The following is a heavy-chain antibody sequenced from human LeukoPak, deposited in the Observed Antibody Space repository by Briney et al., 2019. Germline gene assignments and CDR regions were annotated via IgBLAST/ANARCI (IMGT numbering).Heavy chain of an antibody. J-gene: IGHJ5*02. D-gene: IGHD3-10*01. CDR3: ARDKYYGSGNYGKYNWFAP. CDR2: IYTSGST. Sequence: SETLSLTCTVSAGSLNTYYWSWIRQPAGKGLEWIGPIYTSGSTNYNPSLKSRATMSLDTSKNQFSLKLSSVTAADTAVYYCARDKYYGSGNYGKYNWFAPWGQGALVTVSS. CDR1: AGSLNTYY. V-gene: IGHV4-4*07.